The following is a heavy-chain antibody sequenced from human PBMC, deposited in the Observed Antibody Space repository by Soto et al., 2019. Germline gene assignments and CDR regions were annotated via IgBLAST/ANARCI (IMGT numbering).Heavy chain of an antibody. D-gene: IGHD2-2*01. Sequence: GGSLRLSCAASGFTFSSYGMHWVRQAPGKGLEWVAVIWFDGNTKYYADSVKGRFTISRDNSKNTLYLQMNSLRAEDTAVYYCARAYCSSTGCPVTFDYWGQGTLVTVSS. CDR1: GFTFSSYG. V-gene: IGHV3-33*01. J-gene: IGHJ4*02. CDR3: ARAYCSSTGCPVTFDY. CDR2: IWFDGNTK.